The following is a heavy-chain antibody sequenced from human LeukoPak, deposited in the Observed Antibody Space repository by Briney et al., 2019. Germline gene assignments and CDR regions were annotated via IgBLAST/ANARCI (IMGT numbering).Heavy chain of an antibody. CDR1: GGSIRSYY. CDR3: ARHNGYGDYDGWVDP. CDR2: ISDSGST. Sequence: SETLSLTCTVSGGSIRSYYWSWIRQPPGKRLEWIGYISDSGSTNYNPSLKSRVTISVDTSKNQFSLKLSSVTAADTAVYYCARHNGYGDYDGWVDPWGQGTLVTVSS. J-gene: IGHJ5*02. V-gene: IGHV4-59*08. D-gene: IGHD4-17*01.